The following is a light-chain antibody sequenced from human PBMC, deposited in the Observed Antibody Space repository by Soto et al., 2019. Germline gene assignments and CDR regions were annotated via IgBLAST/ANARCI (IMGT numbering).Light chain of an antibody. J-gene: IGKJ4*01. CDR2: GAS. Sequence: EIVMTQSPATLSVSPGERATLSCRASQSVDSNLAWYQQKPGQAPRLLIFGASTRATGIPARFSGSGSGTDFTLTISSLQSEDFGVYFCHQYDNWPLTFGGGTKVDIK. CDR1: QSVDSN. V-gene: IGKV3D-15*01. CDR3: HQYDNWPLT.